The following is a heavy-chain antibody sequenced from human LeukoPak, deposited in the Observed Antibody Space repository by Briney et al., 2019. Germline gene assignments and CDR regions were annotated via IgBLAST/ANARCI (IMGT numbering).Heavy chain of an antibody. CDR2: IKQDGSEK. CDR3: ARDLRVATQKGDYFDY. D-gene: IGHD5-12*01. J-gene: IGHJ4*02. CDR1: GFTFSSYW. Sequence: GGSLRLSCAASGFTFSSYWMSWVRQAPGEGLEWVANIKQDGSEKYYVDSVKGRFTISRDNAKNSLYLQMDSLRAEDTAVYYCARDLRVATQKGDYFDYWGQGTLVTVSS. V-gene: IGHV3-7*01.